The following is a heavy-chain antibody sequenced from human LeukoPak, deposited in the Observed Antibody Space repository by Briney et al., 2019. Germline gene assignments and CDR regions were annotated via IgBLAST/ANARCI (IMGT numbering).Heavy chain of an antibody. V-gene: IGHV3-21*04. CDR1: GFTFSSYT. J-gene: IGHJ6*03. CDR3: ARDYMDV. Sequence: PGGSLRLSCAASGFTFSSYTMNWVRQAPGKGLEWVSSISSGSSYIYYADSVKGRFSISRDNSKNTLSLQMNSLRAEDTAVYYCARDYMDVWGKGTTVTVSS. CDR2: ISSGSSYI.